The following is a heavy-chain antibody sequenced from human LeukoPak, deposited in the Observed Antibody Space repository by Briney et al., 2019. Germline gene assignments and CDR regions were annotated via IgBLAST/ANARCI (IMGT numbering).Heavy chain of an antibody. V-gene: IGHV1-18*01. D-gene: IGHD1-26*01. Sequence: GASVKVSCKASGYTFTSYGISWVRQAPGQGLEWMGWISAYNGNTNYAQKLQGRVTMTEDTSTDTAYMELSSLRSEDTAVYYCAIFGGNPLNWFSPWGQGTLVIVSS. CDR3: AIFGGNPLNWFSP. J-gene: IGHJ5*02. CDR1: GYTFTSYG. CDR2: ISAYNGNT.